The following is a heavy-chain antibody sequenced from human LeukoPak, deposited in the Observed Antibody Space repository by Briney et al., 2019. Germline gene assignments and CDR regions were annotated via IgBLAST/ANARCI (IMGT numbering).Heavy chain of an antibody. Sequence: PGGSLRLSCAASGFTFSDYYMSWIRQAPGKGLEWVSYISSSGSTIYYADSVKGRFTISRDNAKNSLYLQMNSLRAEDTAVYYCARAGYYDSSGYYYRDAFDIWGQGTMVTVSS. D-gene: IGHD3-22*01. CDR3: ARAGYYDSSGYYYRDAFDI. V-gene: IGHV3-11*04. CDR2: ISSSGSTI. CDR1: GFTFSDYY. J-gene: IGHJ3*02.